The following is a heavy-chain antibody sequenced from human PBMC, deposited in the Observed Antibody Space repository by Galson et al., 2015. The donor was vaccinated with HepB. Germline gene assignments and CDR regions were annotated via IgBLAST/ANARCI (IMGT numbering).Heavy chain of an antibody. V-gene: IGHV3-64D*06. Sequence: SLRLSCAASGSFSTYFMHWVRQAPGKGLEFVSTISSIGDNTYYGDSVKGRFTISRDNSKNTLYLQMSSLRVEDTAVYFCARDLQMATSGRLRNYYGMDVWGPGTLVTVSS. CDR1: GSFSTYF. D-gene: IGHD3-10*01. J-gene: IGHJ6*02. CDR2: ISSIGDNT. CDR3: ARDLQMATSGRLRNYYGMDV.